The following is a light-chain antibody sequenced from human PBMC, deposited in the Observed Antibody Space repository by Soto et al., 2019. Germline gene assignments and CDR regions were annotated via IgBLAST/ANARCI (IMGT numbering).Light chain of an antibody. CDR2: GAS. J-gene: IGKJ1*01. CDR3: QQRSNWPRT. V-gene: IGKV3-11*01. CDR1: QSFSSN. Sequence: DIVMTQSPATLSVSPGERATLSCRASQSFSSNLAWYQQKPGQAPRLLIYGASTRPTGIPDRFSGSGSGTDFTLTISSLEPEDFALYYCQQRSNWPRTFGQGTKVDIK.